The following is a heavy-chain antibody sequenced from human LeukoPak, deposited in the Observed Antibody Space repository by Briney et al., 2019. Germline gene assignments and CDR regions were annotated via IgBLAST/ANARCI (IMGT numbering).Heavy chain of an antibody. V-gene: IGHV1-69-2*01. CDR1: GYTFTDYY. Sequence: ASVKVSCKASGYTFTDYYMHWVQQAPGKGLEWMGLVDPEDGETIYAEKFQGRVTITADTSTDTAYMELSSLRSEDTAVYYCATESKGSSAYSFDYWGQGTLVTVSS. CDR3: ATESKGSSAYSFDY. D-gene: IGHD6-6*01. J-gene: IGHJ4*02. CDR2: VDPEDGET.